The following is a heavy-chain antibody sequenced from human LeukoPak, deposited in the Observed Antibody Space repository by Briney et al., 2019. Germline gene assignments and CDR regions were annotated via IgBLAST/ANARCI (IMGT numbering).Heavy chain of an antibody. J-gene: IGHJ6*02. V-gene: IGHV4-34*01. CDR1: GGSFSGYY. CDR2: INHSGST. D-gene: IGHD6-13*01. Sequence: KPSETLSLTCAVYGGSFSGYYWSWIRQPPGKGLEWIGEINHSGSTNYNPSLKSRVTISVDTSKNQFSLKLSSVTAADTAVYYCARSRGAASGYYGMDVWGQGTTVTVPS. CDR3: ARSRGAASGYYGMDV.